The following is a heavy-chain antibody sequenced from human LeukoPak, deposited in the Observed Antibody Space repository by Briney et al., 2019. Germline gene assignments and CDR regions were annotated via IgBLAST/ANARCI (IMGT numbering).Heavy chain of an antibody. D-gene: IGHD2-2*01. CDR1: GFTFSRYS. CDR2: ISSSSGFI. CDR3: ARDSYCSSTSCYVDY. V-gene: IGHV3-21*01. J-gene: IGHJ4*02. Sequence: MTGGFLRLPCAASGFTFSRYSMNWVRQALGKGLEWASSISSSSGFIYYADSVKGRFTISRDNAKNSLYLQMNSLRAEDTAVYYCARDSYCSSTSCYVDYWGQGTLVTVSS.